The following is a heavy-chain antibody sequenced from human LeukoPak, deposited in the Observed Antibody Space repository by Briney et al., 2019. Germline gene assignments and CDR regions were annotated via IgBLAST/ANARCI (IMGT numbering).Heavy chain of an antibody. J-gene: IGHJ2*01. V-gene: IGHV4-39*01. Sequence: PSETLSLTCTVSGGSISGTIYSWGWGWIRQPPGKGLEWLGNFYYTGNSYYNPSLKSRVTISVDMSKNQFSLKLSAVTAADTAVYYCARRIVADYWYFDFWGRGTLVTVSS. D-gene: IGHD2-21*01. CDR1: GGSISGTIYS. CDR2: FYYTGNS. CDR3: ARRIVADYWYFDF.